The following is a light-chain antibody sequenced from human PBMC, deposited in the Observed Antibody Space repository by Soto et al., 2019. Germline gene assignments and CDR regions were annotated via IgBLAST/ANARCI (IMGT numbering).Light chain of an antibody. CDR3: CSYAGSTTFVV. V-gene: IGLV2-23*03. CDR2: EGS. J-gene: IGLJ2*01. Sequence: QSALAQPASVSGSPGQSITISCTGTSSDVGSYNLVSWYQQYPGKAPKLMIYEGSKRPSGVSNRFSGSKSGNTASLTISGLQAEDEADYYCCSYAGSTTFVVFGGGTQLPVL. CDR1: SSDVGSYNL.